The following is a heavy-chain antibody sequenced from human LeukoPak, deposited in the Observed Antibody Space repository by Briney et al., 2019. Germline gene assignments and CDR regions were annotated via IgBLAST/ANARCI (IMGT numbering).Heavy chain of an antibody. Sequence: PGGSLRLSCAASGFTFSGYTMSWIRQAPGKGLEWVSYITSSTIYTNYADSVKGRFTISRDNAKDSLYLQINSLRAEDTAVYYCARALIPGIAVADSDWGQGTLVTVSS. D-gene: IGHD6-19*01. V-gene: IGHV3-11*06. CDR3: ARALIPGIAVADSD. CDR1: GFTFSGYT. J-gene: IGHJ4*02. CDR2: ITSSTIYT.